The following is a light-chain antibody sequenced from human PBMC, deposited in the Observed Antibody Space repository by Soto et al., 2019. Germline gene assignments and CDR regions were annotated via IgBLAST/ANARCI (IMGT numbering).Light chain of an antibody. V-gene: IGLV2-14*03. CDR2: GVS. CDR1: SSDIGAGNV. J-gene: IGLJ6*01. CDR3: RSYASSSSQV. Sequence: QSALTQPASVSGSPGQSITISCTGTSSDIGAGNVVSWYQQLPGTAPKLLIFGVSRRPSGVSDRFSGSKSGNTASLTISGLQAEDEADYYCRSYASSSSQVFGSGTKVTVL.